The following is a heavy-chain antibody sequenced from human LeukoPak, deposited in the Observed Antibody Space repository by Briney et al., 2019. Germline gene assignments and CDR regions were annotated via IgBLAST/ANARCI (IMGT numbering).Heavy chain of an antibody. CDR2: ITRSSDYI. V-gene: IGHV3-21*01. J-gene: IGHJ4*02. CDR1: GFSFSHYA. D-gene: IGHD3-10*01. Sequence: PGGSLRLSCAGSGFSFSHYAINWVRQAPGKGLEGVSSITRSSDYIYYADSVKGRFTISRDNAKNLLYLQMNSLRAEDTAVYYCARDGFRGFGILSPYYFDYWGQGTLVTVSS. CDR3: ARDGFRGFGILSPYYFDY.